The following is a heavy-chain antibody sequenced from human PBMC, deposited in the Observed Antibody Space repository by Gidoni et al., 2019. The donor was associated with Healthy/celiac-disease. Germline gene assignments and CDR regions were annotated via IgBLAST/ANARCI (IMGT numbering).Heavy chain of an antibody. V-gene: IGHV2-5*01. D-gene: IGHD6-6*01. CDR2: IYWNDDK. J-gene: IGHJ4*02. CDR3: AHTEYSSSSFMYGVDY. Sequence: GLALIYWNDDKRYSPSLKSRLTITKDTSKNQVVLTMTNMDPVDTATYYCAHTEYSSSSFMYGVDYWGQGTLVTVSS.